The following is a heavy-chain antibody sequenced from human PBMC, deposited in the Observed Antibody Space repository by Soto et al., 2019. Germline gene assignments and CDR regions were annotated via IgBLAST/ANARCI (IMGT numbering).Heavy chain of an antibody. Sequence: EVQLLESGGGLVQPGGSLRLSCAASGFTFSSYAMSWVRQAPGKGLEWVSAISGSGGSTYYADSVKGRFTISRDNSKNTLYLQMNSRRAEDTAVYYCAKVFYDYVWGSYRQDPIDYWGQGTLVTVSS. CDR3: AKVFYDYVWGSYRQDPIDY. J-gene: IGHJ4*02. D-gene: IGHD3-16*02. V-gene: IGHV3-23*01. CDR1: GFTFSSYA. CDR2: ISGSGGST.